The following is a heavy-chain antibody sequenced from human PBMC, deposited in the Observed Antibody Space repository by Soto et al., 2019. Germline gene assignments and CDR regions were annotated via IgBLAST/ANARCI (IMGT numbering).Heavy chain of an antibody. V-gene: IGHV3-48*02. CDR3: AREIHPESRDYYDGSGSDY. D-gene: IGHD3-22*01. CDR2: ISSSSSTI. J-gene: IGHJ4*02. Sequence: EVQLVESGGGLVQPGGSLRLSCAASGFTFSSYSMNWVRQAPGKGLEWVSYISSSSSTIYYADSVKGRFTISRDNAKNSLYLQMNSLRDEDTAVYYCAREIHPESRDYYDGSGSDYGGQGTLVTVSS. CDR1: GFTFSSYS.